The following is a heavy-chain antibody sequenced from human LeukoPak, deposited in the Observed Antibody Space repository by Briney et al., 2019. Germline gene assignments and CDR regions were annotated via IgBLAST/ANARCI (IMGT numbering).Heavy chain of an antibody. CDR3: ARVASHCSGGSCYSFDAFDI. CDR1: GYTFTRYY. V-gene: IGHV1-2*04. J-gene: IGHJ3*02. Sequence: GASVKVSCKASGYTFTRYYMHWVRQAPGQGVEWRGWINPNSGGTNYAQKFQGWVTMTRDTSISTAYMQMSRLRSDATAMYYCARVASHCSGGSCYSFDAFDIWGQGTMVTVSS. CDR2: INPNSGGT. D-gene: IGHD2-15*01.